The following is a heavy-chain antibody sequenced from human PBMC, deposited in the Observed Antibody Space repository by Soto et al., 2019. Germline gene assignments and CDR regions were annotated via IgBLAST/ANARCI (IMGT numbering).Heavy chain of an antibody. CDR3: AHSLPPTILGTGKKYYFDY. D-gene: IGHD3-3*01. Sequence: SGPTLVNPTQTLTLTCTFSGFSLSTSGVGVGWIRQPPGKALEWLALIYWDDDKRYSPSLKSRLTITKDTSKNQVVLTMTNMDPVDTATYYCAHSLPPTILGTGKKYYFDYWGQGTLVTVSS. CDR2: IYWDDDK. J-gene: IGHJ4*02. V-gene: IGHV2-5*02. CDR1: GFSLSTSGVG.